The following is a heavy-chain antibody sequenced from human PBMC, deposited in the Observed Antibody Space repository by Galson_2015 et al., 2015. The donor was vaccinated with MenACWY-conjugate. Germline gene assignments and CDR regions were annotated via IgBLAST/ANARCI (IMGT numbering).Heavy chain of an antibody. V-gene: IGHV7-4-1*02. Sequence: SVKVSCKASGNTFTRSSINWVRQAPGQGLEWMGWLNTDTGKPNYAQGFTGRFVFSLDTSVSTAYLQISSLRAEDTAVYYCARNGDYIGIDYWGQGTLVTVSS. CDR1: GNTFTRSS. CDR2: LNTDTGKP. J-gene: IGHJ4*02. D-gene: IGHD4-17*01. CDR3: ARNGDYIGIDY.